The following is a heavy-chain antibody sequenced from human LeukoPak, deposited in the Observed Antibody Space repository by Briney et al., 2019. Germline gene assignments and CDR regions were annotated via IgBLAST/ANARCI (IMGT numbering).Heavy chain of an antibody. D-gene: IGHD6-13*01. CDR2: ISWDGGST. Sequence: GGSLRLSCAASGFTFDDYAMHWVRQAPGKGLEWVSLISWDGGSTYYADSVKGRFTISRDNSKNSLYLQMNSLRAEDTALYYCAKDISAAAGTIYDYWGQGTLVTVSS. J-gene: IGHJ4*02. V-gene: IGHV3-43D*03. CDR3: AKDISAAAGTIYDY. CDR1: GFTFDDYA.